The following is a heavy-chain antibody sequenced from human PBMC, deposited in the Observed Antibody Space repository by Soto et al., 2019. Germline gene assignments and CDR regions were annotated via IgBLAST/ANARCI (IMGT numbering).Heavy chain of an antibody. D-gene: IGHD6-19*01. CDR3: VRGPWLVGDVTSFDY. CDR1: GFTFSTYG. Sequence: QVHLVESGGGVVQPGRSLRLSCAASGFTFSTYGMHWVRQAPGKGLEWVALIWNHGREDSYADSVRGRFTISRDNSKNTLWLQMNSLRDDDTAVYYCVRGPWLVGDVTSFDYWGKGSLVTVSS. CDR2: IWNHGRED. J-gene: IGHJ4*02. V-gene: IGHV3-33*01.